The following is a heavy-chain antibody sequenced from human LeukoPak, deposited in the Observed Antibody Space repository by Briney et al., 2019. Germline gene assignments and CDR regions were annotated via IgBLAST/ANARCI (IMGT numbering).Heavy chain of an antibody. D-gene: IGHD3-10*01. CDR3: ARAPPWGSGSYSVRAPRYGMDV. CDR2: ISSSGSTI. Sequence: GGSLRLSCAASGFTFSSYSMNWVRQAPGKGLEWVSYISSSGSTIYYADSVKGRFTISRDNAKNSLYLQMNSLRAEDTAVYYCARAPPWGSGSYSVRAPRYGMDVWGQGTTVTVSS. CDR1: GFTFSSYS. J-gene: IGHJ6*02. V-gene: IGHV3-48*04.